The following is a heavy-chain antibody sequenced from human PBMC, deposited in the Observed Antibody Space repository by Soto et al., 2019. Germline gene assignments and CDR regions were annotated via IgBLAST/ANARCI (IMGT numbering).Heavy chain of an antibody. CDR2: IYYSGST. CDR3: ARRVIVVVPAADPIFDY. J-gene: IGHJ4*02. D-gene: IGHD2-2*01. CDR1: GGSISSSSYY. V-gene: IGHV4-39*01. Sequence: SETLSLTCTVSGGSISSSSYYWGWIRQPPGKGLEWIGSIYYSGSTYYNPSLKSRVTISVDTSKNQFSLKLSSVTAADTAVYYCARRVIVVVPAADPIFDYWGQRTLVTVSS.